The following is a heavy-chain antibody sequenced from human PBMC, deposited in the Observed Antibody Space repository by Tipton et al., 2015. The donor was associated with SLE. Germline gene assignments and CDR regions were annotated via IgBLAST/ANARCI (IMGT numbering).Heavy chain of an antibody. CDR1: GGSFSGSY. J-gene: IGHJ3*02. Sequence: TLSLTCTVSGGSFSGSYWSWVRLPAGQGLEWIGRIYSSGITNYNPALKSRVTMSVDTSKNQFSLTLGSVTAADTAMYYCASSTVSGVYYGDAFVIWGQGTMVIVSS. V-gene: IGHV4-4*07. CDR3: ASSTVSGVYYGDAFVI. CDR2: IYSSGIT. D-gene: IGHD1-26*01.